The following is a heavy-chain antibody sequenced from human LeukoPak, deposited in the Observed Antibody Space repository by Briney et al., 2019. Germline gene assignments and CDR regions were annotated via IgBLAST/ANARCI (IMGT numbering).Heavy chain of an antibody. CDR2: ISYSGGST. Sequence: GGSLRLSCAASGFTFSSYAMSWVRQAPGKGLEWVSAISYSGGSTYYADSVKGRFTISRDNSKNMLYLQMNSLRAEDTAVYYCAKDKGAVAGTGRTDYWGQGTLVTVSS. CDR1: GFTFSSYA. V-gene: IGHV3-23*01. D-gene: IGHD6-19*01. CDR3: AKDKGAVAGTGRTDY. J-gene: IGHJ4*02.